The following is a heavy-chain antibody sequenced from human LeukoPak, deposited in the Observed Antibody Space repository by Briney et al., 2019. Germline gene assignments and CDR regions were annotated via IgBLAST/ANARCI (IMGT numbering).Heavy chain of an antibody. CDR3: AKDYYYDSSGYYEDAFDI. CDR2: IRYDGSNK. D-gene: IGHD3-22*01. J-gene: IGHJ3*02. Sequence: GGSLRLSCAASGFTFSSYGMHWVRQAPGKGLEWVAFIRYDGSNKYYADSVKGRFTISRDNSKNTLYLQMNSLRAEDTAVYYCAKDYYYDSSGYYEDAFDIWGQGTMVTVSS. V-gene: IGHV3-30*02. CDR1: GFTFSSYG.